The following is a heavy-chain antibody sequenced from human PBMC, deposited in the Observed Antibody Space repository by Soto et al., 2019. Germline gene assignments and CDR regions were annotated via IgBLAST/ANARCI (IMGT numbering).Heavy chain of an antibody. D-gene: IGHD4-4*01. J-gene: IGHJ6*03. CDR2: ISSSSGYI. CDR3: ARRATVTTFPYYYYYMDV. CDR1: GFTFSIYS. Sequence: GGSLRLSCAASGFTFSIYSMNWVLQAPGKGLEWVSSISSSSGYIYYADSVKGRFTISRDNAKNLLYLQMNSLRAEDTAVYYCARRATVTTFPYYYYYMDVWGKGTTVTVSS. V-gene: IGHV3-21*01.